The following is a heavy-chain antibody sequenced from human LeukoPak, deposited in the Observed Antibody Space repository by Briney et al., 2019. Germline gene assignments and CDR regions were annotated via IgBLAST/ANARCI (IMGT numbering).Heavy chain of an antibody. V-gene: IGHV3-74*01. D-gene: IGHD5-18*01. Sequence: GGSLRLSCAASGFTFSSYWMHWVRQAPGKGLVWVSRINSDGSSTSYADSVKGRFTISRDNAKDTLYLQMNSLRAEDTAVYYCARVGYTAMAYDDYWGQGTLVTVSS. J-gene: IGHJ4*02. CDR3: ARVGYTAMAYDDY. CDR1: GFTFSSYW. CDR2: INSDGSST.